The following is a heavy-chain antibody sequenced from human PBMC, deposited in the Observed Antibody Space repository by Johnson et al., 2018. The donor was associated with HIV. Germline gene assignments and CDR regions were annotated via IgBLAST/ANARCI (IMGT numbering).Heavy chain of an antibody. CDR3: AKVLGYSSSSRDAFDI. CDR2: IWYDGSNK. V-gene: IGHV3-33*06. J-gene: IGHJ3*02. Sequence: VQLVESGGGVVQPGRSLRLSCTASGFTFSNYAIHWVRQAPGKGLEWVAVIWYDGSNKYYADSVKGRFTISRDNSKNTLYLQMNSLRAEDTAVYYCAKVLGYSSSSRDAFDIWGQGTMVTVSS. D-gene: IGHD6-6*01. CDR1: GFTFSNYA.